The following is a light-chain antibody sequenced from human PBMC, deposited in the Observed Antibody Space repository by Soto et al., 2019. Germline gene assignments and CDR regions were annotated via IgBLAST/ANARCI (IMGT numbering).Light chain of an antibody. CDR1: QSVSSY. CDR3: QQRSNWTPLT. CDR2: DAS. Sequence: EIVLTQSPATLSLSPGERATLSCRASQSVSSYLAWYQQKPGQAPRLLIYDASNRATGIPARFRGSGSGTDFPLPIRSLEPEDFAVYYCQQRSNWTPLTFGGGTNVEI. J-gene: IGKJ4*01. V-gene: IGKV3-11*01.